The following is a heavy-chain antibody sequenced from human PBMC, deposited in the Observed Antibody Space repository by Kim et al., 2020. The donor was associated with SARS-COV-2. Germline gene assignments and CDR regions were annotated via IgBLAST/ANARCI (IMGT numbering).Heavy chain of an antibody. Sequence: GGSLRLSCAASGFTFSSYSMNWVRQAPGKGLEWVSSISSSSSYIYYADSVKGRFTISRDNAKNSLYLQMNSLRAEDTAVYYCARDRGNYYYGMDVWGQGTTVTVSS. J-gene: IGHJ6*02. CDR3: ARDRGNYYYGMDV. V-gene: IGHV3-21*01. CDR1: GFTFSSYS. CDR2: ISSSSSYI.